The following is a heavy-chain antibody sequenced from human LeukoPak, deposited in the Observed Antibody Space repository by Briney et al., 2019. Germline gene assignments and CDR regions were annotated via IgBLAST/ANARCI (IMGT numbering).Heavy chain of an antibody. V-gene: IGHV3-30*18. D-gene: IGHD4-17*01. CDR2: ISYDGSNK. CDR1: GFTFSSYG. CDR3: AKDTVGLLASDY. Sequence: PGGSLRLSCAASGFTFSSYGMHWVRQAPGKGLEWVALISYDGSNKYYADSVKGRFTISRDNSKNTLYLQMNSLRAEDTAVYYCAKDTVGLLASDYWGQGTLVTVSS. J-gene: IGHJ4*02.